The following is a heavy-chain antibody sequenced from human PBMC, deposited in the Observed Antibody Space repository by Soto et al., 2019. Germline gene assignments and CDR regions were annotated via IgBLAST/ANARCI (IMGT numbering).Heavy chain of an antibody. CDR1: GFNVSTNY. Sequence: EEQLVETGGGLIQPGGSLRRSCAASGFNVSTNYMNWVRQAPGKGPEWVSIVYSGGNTYYADSVQGRFTISRDTSKNTVYLQMNSLRAEDTAVYYCARDLSITIFGVGNRYYAMDVWGPGNTVTVSS. CDR3: ARDLSITIFGVGNRYYAMDV. V-gene: IGHV3-53*02. D-gene: IGHD3-3*01. CDR2: VYSGGNT. J-gene: IGHJ6*02.